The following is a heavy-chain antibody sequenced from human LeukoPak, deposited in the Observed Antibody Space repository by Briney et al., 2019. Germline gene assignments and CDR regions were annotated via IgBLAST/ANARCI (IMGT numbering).Heavy chain of an antibody. CDR1: GGSISSYF. CDR2: IYSSGST. D-gene: IGHD6-13*01. CDR3: AREGAAAGRGSDY. V-gene: IGHV4-4*07. J-gene: IGHJ4*02. Sequence: PSETLSLTCTVSGGSISSYFWTWIRQPAGKGLEWIGRIYSSGSTNYNPSLMSRVAMSVDTSKNHFSLNLTSVTAADTAVYYCAREGAAAGRGSDYWGQETQVTVSS.